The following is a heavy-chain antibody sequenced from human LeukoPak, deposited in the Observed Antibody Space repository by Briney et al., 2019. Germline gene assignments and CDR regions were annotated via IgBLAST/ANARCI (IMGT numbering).Heavy chain of an antibody. Sequence: SQTLSLTCAVSGGSISSGGYSWSWIRQPPGKGLEWIGEIHHSGSTNYNPSLKSRVTISVDKSKNQFSLKLSSVTAADTAVYYCASWMATIPGWGQGTLVTVSS. V-gene: IGHV4-30-2*01. D-gene: IGHD5-24*01. CDR2: IHHSGST. CDR3: ASWMATIPG. CDR1: GGSISSGGYS. J-gene: IGHJ4*02.